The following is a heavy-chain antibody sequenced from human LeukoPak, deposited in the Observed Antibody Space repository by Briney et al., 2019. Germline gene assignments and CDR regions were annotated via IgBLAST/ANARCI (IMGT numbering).Heavy chain of an antibody. V-gene: IGHV1-2*02. Sequence: ASVKVSCKASGYTFTGYYMHWVRQAPGQGLEWMGWINLNSGGTNYAQKFQGRVTMTRDTSISTAYMELSRLRSDDTAVYYCASAGLEMATIYYWGQGTLVTVSS. J-gene: IGHJ4*02. D-gene: IGHD5-24*01. CDR3: ASAGLEMATIYY. CDR2: INLNSGGT. CDR1: GYTFTGYY.